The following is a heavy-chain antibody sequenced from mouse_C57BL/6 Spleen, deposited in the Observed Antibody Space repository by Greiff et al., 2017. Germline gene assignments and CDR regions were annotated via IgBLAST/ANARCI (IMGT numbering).Heavy chain of an antibody. V-gene: IGHV1-22*01. D-gene: IGHD6-5*01. CDR2: INPNNGGT. CDR3: ARLGYGGPFYAMDY. J-gene: IGHJ4*01. Sequence: DVQLQESGPELVKPGASVKMSCKASGYTFTDYNMHWVKQSHGKSLEWIGYINPNNGGTSYNQKFKGKATLTVNKSSSTAYMELRSLTSEDSAVYYCARLGYGGPFYAMDYWGQGTSVTVSS. CDR1: GYTFTDYN.